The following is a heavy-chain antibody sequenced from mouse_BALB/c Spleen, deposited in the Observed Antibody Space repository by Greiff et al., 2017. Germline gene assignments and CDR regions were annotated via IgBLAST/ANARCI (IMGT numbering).Heavy chain of an antibody. D-gene: IGHD1-1*01. CDR2: IDPANGNT. J-gene: IGHJ3*01. V-gene: IGHV14-3*02. CDR1: GFNIKDTY. CDR3: ALYYGSSLTGFAY. Sequence: VQLQQSGAELVKPGASVKLSCTASGFNIKDTYMHWVKQRPEQGLEWIGRIDPANGNTKYDPKFQGKATITADTSSNTAYLQLSSLTSEDTAVYYCALYYGSSLTGFAYWGQGTLVTVSA.